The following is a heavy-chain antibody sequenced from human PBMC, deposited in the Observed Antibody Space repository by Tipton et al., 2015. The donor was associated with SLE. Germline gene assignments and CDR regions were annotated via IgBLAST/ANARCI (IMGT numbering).Heavy chain of an antibody. J-gene: IGHJ3*02. Sequence: TLSLTCTVSGGSISSSSYYWGWIRQPPGKGLEWIGSIYYSGSTYYNPSLKSRVTISVDTSKNQFSLKLSSVTAADTAVYYCALLYDSSGYDAFDIWGQGTMVTVSS. CDR1: GGSISSSSYY. CDR2: IYYSGST. D-gene: IGHD3-22*01. V-gene: IGHV4-39*07. CDR3: ALLYDSSGYDAFDI.